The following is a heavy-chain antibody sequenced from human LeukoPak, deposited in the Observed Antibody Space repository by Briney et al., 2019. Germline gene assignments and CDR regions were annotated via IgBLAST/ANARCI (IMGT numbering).Heavy chain of an antibody. CDR1: GFTFSSYA. CDR2: FSGGDGSP. V-gene: IGHV3-23*01. J-gene: IGHJ4*02. CDR3: VATTSFDY. D-gene: IGHD5-12*01. Sequence: GGSLRLSCVASGFTFSSYAMTWFRQAPGKGLEWVSSFSGGDGSPYHADSVKGRFTISRDNSKSTLYLQMNSLRAEDTAVYYCVATTSFDYWGQGTLVTVSS.